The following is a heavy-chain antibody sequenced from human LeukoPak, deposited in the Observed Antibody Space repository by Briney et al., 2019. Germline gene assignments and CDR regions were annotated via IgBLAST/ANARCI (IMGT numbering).Heavy chain of an antibody. Sequence: SVKVSCKASGFTFVRSAMQWVRQARGQRLEWLGWIGIATGNTNYAQKFQERVTITRDMSTSTAYMELSSLRSEDTAVYYCARGHLGGRFDPWGQGTLVTVSS. D-gene: IGHD4-23*01. CDR1: GFTFVRSA. CDR2: IGIATGNT. V-gene: IGHV1-58*02. J-gene: IGHJ5*02. CDR3: ARGHLGGRFDP.